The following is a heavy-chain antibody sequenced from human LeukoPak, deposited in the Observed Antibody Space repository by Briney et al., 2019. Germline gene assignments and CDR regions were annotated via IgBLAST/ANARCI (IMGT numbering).Heavy chain of an antibody. D-gene: IGHD3-22*01. CDR2: ISTSGRTI. J-gene: IGHJ4*02. V-gene: IGHV3-48*03. CDR1: GFTFSSYE. CDR3: AEFDSSGYYYDY. Sequence: GGSLRLSCAASGFTFSSYEMNWVRQAPGKGLEWVSYISTSGRTIYYADSVKGRFTISRDNAKNSLCLQMNSLRAEDTAVYYCAEFDSSGYYYDYWGQGTLVTVSS.